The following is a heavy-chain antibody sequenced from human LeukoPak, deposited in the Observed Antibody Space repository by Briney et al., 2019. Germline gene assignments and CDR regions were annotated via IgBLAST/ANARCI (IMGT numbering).Heavy chain of an antibody. CDR2: IYHSGST. CDR3: ASNVRRAAFDI. Sequence: PSETLSLTCGFSGVSISSSKWWSWVRQPPGKGLEWIGEIYHSGSTNYNPSLKSRVTISVDTSKNQFSLKLSSVTAADTAVYYCASNVRRAAFDIWGQGTMVTVSS. CDR1: GVSISSSKW. J-gene: IGHJ3*02. V-gene: IGHV4-4*02.